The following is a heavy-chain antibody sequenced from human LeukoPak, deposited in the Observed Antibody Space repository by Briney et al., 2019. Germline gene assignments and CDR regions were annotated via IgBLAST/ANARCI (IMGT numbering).Heavy chain of an antibody. CDR3: AASGSGSYQRYGMDV. V-gene: IGHV1-58*02. Sequence: SVTVSCKASGFTFTSSAMQWLRQARRQRLEWIEWIVVGSGNTNYAQKFQERVTITRDMSTSTAYMELSSLRSEDTAVYYCAASGSGSYQRYGMDVWGQGTTVTVSS. D-gene: IGHD1-26*01. CDR2: IVVGSGNT. CDR1: GFTFTSSA. J-gene: IGHJ6*02.